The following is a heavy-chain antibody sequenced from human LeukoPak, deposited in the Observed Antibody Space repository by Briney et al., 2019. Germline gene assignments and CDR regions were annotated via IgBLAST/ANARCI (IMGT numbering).Heavy chain of an antibody. CDR2: ISYDGSNK. Sequence: GGSLRLSCAASGFTFSSYATHWVRQAPGKGLEWVAVISYDGSNKYYADSVKGRFTISRDNSKNTLYLQMNSLRAEDTAVYYCARVGIVGATEAFDIWGQGTMVTVSS. J-gene: IGHJ3*02. D-gene: IGHD1-26*01. CDR1: GFTFSSYA. V-gene: IGHV3-30-3*01. CDR3: ARVGIVGATEAFDI.